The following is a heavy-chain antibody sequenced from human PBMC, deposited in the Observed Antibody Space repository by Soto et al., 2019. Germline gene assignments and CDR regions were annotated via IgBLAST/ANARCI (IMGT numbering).Heavy chain of an antibody. CDR2: IYHSGST. Sequence: QVQLQESGPGLVKPSGTLSLTCAVSGGSISSSNWWSWVRQPPGKGLEWIGEIYHSGSTNYNPTLKSRVTISVDKPKNQFSLKLSSVTAADTAVYYCARMYYYGSGSYHYYYGMDVWGQGTTVTVSS. CDR3: ARMYYYGSGSYHYYYGMDV. V-gene: IGHV4-4*02. CDR1: GGSISSSNW. D-gene: IGHD3-10*01. J-gene: IGHJ6*02.